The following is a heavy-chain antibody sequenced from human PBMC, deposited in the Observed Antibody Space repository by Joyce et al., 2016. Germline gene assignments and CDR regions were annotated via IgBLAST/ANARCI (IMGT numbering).Heavy chain of an antibody. CDR2: ISIDGSNK. J-gene: IGHJ4*02. CDR1: GFTLNTNG. D-gene: IGHD1-26*01. Sequence: QVQLVESGGGVVQPGGSLRLSCAASGFTLNTNGIHGVRQAPGKGLELVALISIDGSNKFYADSVNGRFTISRDTSTNTVYLQMNNVRGEDTAVYYCARDMVGAAYYFDHWGQGTLVTVSS. V-gene: IGHV3-30*03. CDR3: ARDMVGAAYYFDH.